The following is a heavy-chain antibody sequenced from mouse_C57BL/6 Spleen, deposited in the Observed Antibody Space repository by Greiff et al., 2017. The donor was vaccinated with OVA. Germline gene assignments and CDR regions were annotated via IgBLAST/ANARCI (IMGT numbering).Heavy chain of an antibody. Sequence: EVQVVESGGGLVKPGRSLKLSCAASGFTFSDYGMHWVRQAPEKGLEWVAYISSGSSTIYYADTVKGRSTISIDNATNTLFLQITSLKSEDAAMYYCARGNTGTGYFDVWGTGTTVTVSS. J-gene: IGHJ1*03. CDR2: ISSGSSTI. CDR1: GFTFSDYG. CDR3: ARGNTGTGYFDV. V-gene: IGHV5-17*01. D-gene: IGHD4-1*01.